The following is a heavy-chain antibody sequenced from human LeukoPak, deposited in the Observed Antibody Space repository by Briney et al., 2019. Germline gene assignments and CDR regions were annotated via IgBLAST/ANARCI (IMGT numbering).Heavy chain of an antibody. D-gene: IGHD2/OR15-2a*01. Sequence: GGSLRLSCAASGFTFSDYYMSWIRQAPGKGLEWVSYISSSSSYINYADSVKGRFTISRDNAKNSLYLQMNSLRAEDTAVYYCARAFRLYGMDVWGKGTTVTVSS. CDR2: ISSSSSYI. CDR1: GFTFSDYY. CDR3: ARAFRLYGMDV. J-gene: IGHJ6*04. V-gene: IGHV3-11*06.